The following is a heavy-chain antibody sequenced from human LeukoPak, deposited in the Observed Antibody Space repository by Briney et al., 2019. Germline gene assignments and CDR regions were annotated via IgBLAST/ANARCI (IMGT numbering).Heavy chain of an antibody. V-gene: IGHV4-4*07. CDR2: IYTSGSP. CDR3: WRMSPAWQVALPAAFDD. D-gene: IGHD2-2*01. Sequence: SETLSLTCTVSARSISSYYWGWLRHPDGEGLEWIGRIYTSGSPNHNRSLKSRVPISVDTSQDQFSLKLGSLAAAGPALVFVWRMSPAWQVALPAAFDDCGQGSLVTVSS. J-gene: IGHJ4*02. CDR1: ARSISSYY.